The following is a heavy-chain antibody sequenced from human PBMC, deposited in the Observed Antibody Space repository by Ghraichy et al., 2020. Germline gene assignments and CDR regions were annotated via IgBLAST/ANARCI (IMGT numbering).Heavy chain of an antibody. J-gene: IGHJ4*02. CDR1: GFTFSNAW. CDR2: IKSKSSGGTT. Sequence: GGSLRLSCAASGFTFSNAWMAWVRQAPGKGLEWVGRIKSKSSGGTTDYAAPVKGRFTISRDDSGNTLYLQMNSLKTEDTAVYYCTWDYYDGNAYWGQGTLVTVSS. V-gene: IGHV3-15*01. D-gene: IGHD3-22*01. CDR3: TWDYYDGNAY.